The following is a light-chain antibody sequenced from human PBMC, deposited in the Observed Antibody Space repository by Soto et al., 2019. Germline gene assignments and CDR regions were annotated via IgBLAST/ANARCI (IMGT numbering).Light chain of an antibody. Sequence: EIVLTQSPGTLSLSPGERATLSCRASQSVSSNLAWYQQKPGQAPRLLIYGASTRATGIPDRFSGSGSGTDFTLTISSLQAEDVAVYYCQQYYTTPWTFGQGTKVDIK. CDR3: QQYYTTPWT. V-gene: IGKV3D-15*01. J-gene: IGKJ1*01. CDR1: QSVSSN. CDR2: GAS.